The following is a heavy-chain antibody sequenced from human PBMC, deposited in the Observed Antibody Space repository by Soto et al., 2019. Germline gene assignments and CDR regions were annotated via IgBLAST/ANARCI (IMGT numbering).Heavy chain of an antibody. V-gene: IGHV5-10-1*01. J-gene: IGHJ4*02. D-gene: IGHD5-18*01. Sequence: PGESLKISCKGSGYSFTSYWISWVRQMPGKGLEWMGRIDPSDSYTNYSPSFQDHVTISADKSISTAYLQWSSLKASDTAMYYCARHPLSWIQPNYWGQGTLVTVSS. CDR2: IDPSDSYT. CDR3: ARHPLSWIQPNY. CDR1: GYSFTSYW.